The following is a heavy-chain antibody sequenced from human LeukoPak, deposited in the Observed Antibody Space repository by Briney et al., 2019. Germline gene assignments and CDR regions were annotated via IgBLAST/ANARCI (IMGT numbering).Heavy chain of an antibody. CDR3: ARDGVYAGFDY. CDR1: GFTFSSYW. J-gene: IGHJ4*02. D-gene: IGHD2-8*01. V-gene: IGHV3-7*01. CDR2: IKDDGSEK. Sequence: GGSLRLSCAASGFTFSSYWMSWVRQAPGKGLGWVANIKDDGSEKYYVDSVKGRFTISRDNARNSLYLQMNSLRVEDTAVYYCARDGVYAGFDYWGQGTLVT.